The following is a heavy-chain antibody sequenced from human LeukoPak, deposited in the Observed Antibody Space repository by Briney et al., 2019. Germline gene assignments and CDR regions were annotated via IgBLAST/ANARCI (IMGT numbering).Heavy chain of an antibody. CDR2: INPNSGGT. J-gene: IGHJ6*02. V-gene: IGHV1-2*02. CDR1: GYTFTSYY. Sequence: ASVKVSCKASGYTFTSYYMHWVRQAPGQGLEWMGWINPNSGGTNYAQKFQGRVTMTRDTSISTAYMELSRLRSDDTAVYYCARDGNYDSSGSYPEYYYYGMDVWGQGTTVTVSS. CDR3: ARDGNYDSSGSYPEYYYYGMDV. D-gene: IGHD3-22*01.